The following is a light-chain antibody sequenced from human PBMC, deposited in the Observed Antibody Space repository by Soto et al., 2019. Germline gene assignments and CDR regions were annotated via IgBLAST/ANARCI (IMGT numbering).Light chain of an antibody. CDR1: QGISSA. V-gene: IGKV1-13*02. CDR2: DAS. J-gene: IGKJ4*01. CDR3: QQFNSDHLT. Sequence: AIQLTQSPSSLSASVGDRVTITCRASQGISSALVWYQQKPGKAPKLLIYDASTLESGVPSRFSGSGSGTDFTLTISSLQPEDFATYYCQQFNSDHLTFGGGTKVEIK.